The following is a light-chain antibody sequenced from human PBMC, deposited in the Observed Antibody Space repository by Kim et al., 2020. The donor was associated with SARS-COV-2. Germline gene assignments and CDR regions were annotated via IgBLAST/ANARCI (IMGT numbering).Light chain of an antibody. CDR2: GRN. CDR3: TSRDSSGDHVV. V-gene: IGLV3-19*01. CDR1: SLRTYY. J-gene: IGLJ2*01. Sequence: ALGQTVRITCQGDSLRTYYASWYQQKPGQAPILVFYGRNNRPSGIPDRFSGSSSGNTASLTVTGAQAVDEADYYCTSRDSSGDHVVFGGGTKVTVL.